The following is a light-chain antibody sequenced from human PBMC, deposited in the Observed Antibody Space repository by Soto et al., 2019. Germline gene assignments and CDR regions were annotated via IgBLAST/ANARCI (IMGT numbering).Light chain of an antibody. V-gene: IGKV1-17*01. Sequence: DIQMTQSPSSLSASVGDRVTITCRASQGIRNDLSWYQQKPGKAPKRLVYAASTLQRGAPTRFSGRGSGTAFTLSISSRQPEDFANYYCLQHNSYPRTFGQGTEVEIK. CDR3: LQHNSYPRT. CDR2: AAS. CDR1: QGIRND. J-gene: IGKJ1*01.